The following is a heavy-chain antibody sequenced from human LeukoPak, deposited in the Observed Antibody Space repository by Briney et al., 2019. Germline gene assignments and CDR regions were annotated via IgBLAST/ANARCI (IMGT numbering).Heavy chain of an antibody. CDR3: PRTVTTFWGYHMDV. Sequence: GGSLRLSCAASGFTFNNYWMSWVRQAPGKGLEWVANIKQDGSEKYYVDSVKGRFTISRDNAKNSLYLQMNSLRAEDTAVYYCPRTVTTFWGYHMDVWGKGTTVIVSS. CDR2: IKQDGSEK. J-gene: IGHJ6*03. V-gene: IGHV3-7*01. D-gene: IGHD1-7*01. CDR1: GFTFNNYW.